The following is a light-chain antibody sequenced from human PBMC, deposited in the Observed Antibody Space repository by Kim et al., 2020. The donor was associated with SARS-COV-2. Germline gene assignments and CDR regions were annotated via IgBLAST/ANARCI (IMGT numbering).Light chain of an antibody. Sequence: SSELTQDPAVSVALGQTVTITCQGDSLRSYYARWYQQKPGQAPVIVIYGKNNRPSGIPDRFSGSSSGNTASLTITGAQAEDEADYYCNSRDSSGNHWVFGGGTQLTVL. J-gene: IGLJ3*02. V-gene: IGLV3-19*01. CDR1: SLRSYY. CDR2: GKN. CDR3: NSRDSSGNHWV.